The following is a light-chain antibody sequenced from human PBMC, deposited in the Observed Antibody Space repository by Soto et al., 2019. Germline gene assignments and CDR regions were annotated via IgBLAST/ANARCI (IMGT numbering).Light chain of an antibody. CDR3: SSYTSSNTLV. J-gene: IGLJ2*01. Sequence: QSALTQPASVSGSPGQSITISCTGTSSDVGAYNYVSWYQQHPGKAPKLLIFVVRDRPSGVSNRFSGSKSGNTASLTISGLQAEDEADDYCSSYTSSNTLVFGGGTKLTVL. CDR2: VVR. V-gene: IGLV2-14*01. CDR1: SSDVGAYNY.